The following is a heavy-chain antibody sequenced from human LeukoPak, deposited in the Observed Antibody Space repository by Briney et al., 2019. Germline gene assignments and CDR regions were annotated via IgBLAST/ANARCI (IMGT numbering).Heavy chain of an antibody. D-gene: IGHD3-22*01. CDR3: ATNNPPGSGYYYFNAFDI. J-gene: IGHJ3*02. CDR2: FDPEDGET. Sequence: GASVKVSCKVSGYTLTELSMHCVRQAPGKGLEWMGGFDPEDGETIYAQKFQGRVTMTEDTSTDTAYMELSSLRSEDTAVYYCATNNPPGSGYYYFNAFDIWGQGTMVTVSS. CDR1: GYTLTELS. V-gene: IGHV1-24*01.